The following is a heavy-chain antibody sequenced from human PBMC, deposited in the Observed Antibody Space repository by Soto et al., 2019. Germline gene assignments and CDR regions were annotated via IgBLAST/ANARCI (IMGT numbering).Heavy chain of an antibody. Sequence: SETLSLTCTVSGGSISSSSYYWGWIRQPPGKGLEWIGSIYYSGSTYYNPSLKSRVTISVDTSKNQFSLKLSSVTAADTAVYYCARHHYYGSGSYRQMFDYWGQGTLVTVSS. CDR2: IYYSGST. V-gene: IGHV4-39*01. D-gene: IGHD3-10*01. J-gene: IGHJ4*02. CDR1: GGSISSSSYY. CDR3: ARHHYYGSGSYRQMFDY.